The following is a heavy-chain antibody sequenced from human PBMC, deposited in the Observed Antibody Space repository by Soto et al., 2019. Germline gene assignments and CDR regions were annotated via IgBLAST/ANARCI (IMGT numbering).Heavy chain of an antibody. Sequence: GGSLRLSCAASGFTVSSNYMSWVRQAPGKGLEWVSVIYSGGSTYYADSVKGRITISRDNSKNTLYLQMSSLRAEDTAVYYCARTYIIHSSGWYRFDASDIWGQGTMVTVSS. CDR1: GFTVSSNY. V-gene: IGHV3-53*01. CDR3: ARTYIIHSSGWYRFDASDI. CDR2: IYSGGST. D-gene: IGHD6-19*01. J-gene: IGHJ3*02.